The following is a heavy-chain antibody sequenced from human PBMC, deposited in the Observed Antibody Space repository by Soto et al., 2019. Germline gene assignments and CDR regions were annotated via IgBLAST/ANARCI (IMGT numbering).Heavy chain of an antibody. CDR2: ITDNGGST. CDR1: GFTFRNNV. Sequence: EVQLVESGGGLVQPGGSLRLSCAASGFTFRNNVMNWVRQAPGRGLEWVSAITDNGGSTYYADSVKGRCTISRDNSKNTLYLQMNSLRAEDTDVYYCAKEVYGAARGGMDVWGQGTTVTVSS. V-gene: IGHV3-23*04. D-gene: IGHD3-10*01. CDR3: AKEVYGAARGGMDV. J-gene: IGHJ6*02.